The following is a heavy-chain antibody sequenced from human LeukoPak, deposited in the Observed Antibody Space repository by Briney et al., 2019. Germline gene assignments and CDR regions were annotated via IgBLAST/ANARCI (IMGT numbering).Heavy chain of an antibody. CDR3: ARAYFSSWYMNWFDP. V-gene: IGHV4-38-2*02. D-gene: IGHD6-13*01. J-gene: IGHJ5*02. CDR2: IYPSGST. CDR1: GYSISSGYY. Sequence: PSETLSLTCTVSGYSISSGYYWGWIRQPPGKGLEWIGSIYPSGSTYYYPSLKSRVTISLDTSKNQLSLKLSSVTAADTAVYYCARAYFSSWYMNWFDPWGQGTLVTVSS.